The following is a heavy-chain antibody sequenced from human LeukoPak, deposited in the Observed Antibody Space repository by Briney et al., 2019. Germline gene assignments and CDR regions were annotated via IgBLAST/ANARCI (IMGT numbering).Heavy chain of an antibody. CDR2: IYYSGST. CDR3: ARGFPFREYEFDY. J-gene: IGHJ4*01. V-gene: IGHV4-59*01. CDR1: GGSISSYY. D-gene: IGHD2/OR15-2a*01. Sequence: SETLSLTCTVSGGSISSYYWSWIRQPPGKGLEWIGYIYYSGSTNYNPSLKSRVTISVDTSKNQYSLKLSSVTAADTAVYYCARGFPFREYEFDYWGHGNLGIVSS.